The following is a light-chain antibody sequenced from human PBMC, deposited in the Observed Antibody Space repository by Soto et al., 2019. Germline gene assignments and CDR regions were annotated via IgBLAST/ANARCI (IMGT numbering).Light chain of an antibody. CDR2: KAS. CDR1: QSISSW. V-gene: IGKV1-5*03. Sequence: DIQMTQSPSTLSASVGDRVTITCRASQSISSWLAWYQQKPGKAPKLLIYKASSLESGVPSRFSGSGSGTDFTLPISSLQPDDFATYYCPQSFTFGPGTKVDIK. J-gene: IGKJ3*01. CDR3: PQSFT.